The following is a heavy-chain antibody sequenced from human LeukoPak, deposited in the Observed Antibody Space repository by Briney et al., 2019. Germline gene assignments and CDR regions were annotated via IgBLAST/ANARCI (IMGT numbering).Heavy chain of an antibody. CDR3: TTDNSGYEYYYYGMDV. CDR1: GFTFSSYA. CDR2: ISGSGGST. J-gene: IGHJ6*02. V-gene: IGHV3-23*01. D-gene: IGHD5-12*01. Sequence: GGSLRLSCAASGFTFSSYAMSWVRQAPGKGLEWVSAISGSGGSTYYADSVKGRFTISRDNSKNTLYLQMNSLKTEDTAVYYCTTDNSGYEYYYYGMDVWGQGTTVTVSS.